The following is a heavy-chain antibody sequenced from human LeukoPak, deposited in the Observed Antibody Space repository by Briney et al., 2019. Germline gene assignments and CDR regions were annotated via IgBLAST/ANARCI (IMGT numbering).Heavy chain of an antibody. CDR2: IYYSGSI. D-gene: IGHD3-22*01. Sequence: SETLSLTCTVSRGSITSTSHYWGWIRQPPGKGLEWIGSIYYSGSIYYNPSLKNRVTLSVDTSKSQFSLKLSSVTAADTAVYYCARLLYDRSGYYYFDYWGQGTLVTVSS. V-gene: IGHV4-39*01. CDR1: RGSITSTSHY. J-gene: IGHJ4*02. CDR3: ARLLYDRSGYYYFDY.